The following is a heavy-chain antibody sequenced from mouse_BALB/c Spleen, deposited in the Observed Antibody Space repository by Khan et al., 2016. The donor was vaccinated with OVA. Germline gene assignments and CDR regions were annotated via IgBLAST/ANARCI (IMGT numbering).Heavy chain of an antibody. CDR2: IHYSGST. D-gene: IGHD1-1*01. Sequence: EVQLQESGPDLVKPSQSLSLTCTVTGYSITSGYSWHWIRQFPGNKLEWMGYIHYSGSTNYNPSLKSRISITRDTSKNQFFLQLNSVTTEDTATYYSAGSGTTVVAYWYFDVWCAGTTVTVSS. CDR1: GYSITSGYS. CDR3: AGSGTTVVAYWYFDV. J-gene: IGHJ1*01. V-gene: IGHV3-1*02.